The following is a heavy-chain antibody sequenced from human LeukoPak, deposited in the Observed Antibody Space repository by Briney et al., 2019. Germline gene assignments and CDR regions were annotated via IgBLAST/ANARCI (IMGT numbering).Heavy chain of an antibody. D-gene: IGHD4-17*01. V-gene: IGHV1-69*13. Sequence: ASVKVSCKASGYTFTGYYMHWVRQAPGQGLEWMGGIIPIFGTANYAQKFQGRVTITADESTSTAYMELSSLRSEDTAVYYCGFGYGDYVSGDYWGQGTLVTVSS. CDR1: GYTFTGYY. CDR3: GFGYGDYVSGDY. CDR2: IIPIFGTA. J-gene: IGHJ4*02.